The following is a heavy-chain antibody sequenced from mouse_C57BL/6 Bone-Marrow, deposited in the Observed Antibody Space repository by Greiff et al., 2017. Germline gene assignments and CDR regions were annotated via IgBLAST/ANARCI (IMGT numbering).Heavy chain of an antibody. D-gene: IGHD1-1*01. V-gene: IGHV1-81*01. CDR3: ASGDYYGSSPFAY. CDR2: IYPRSGNT. J-gene: IGHJ3*01. Sequence: QVQLKESGAELARPGASVKLSCKASGYTFTSYGISWVKQRTGQGLEWIGEIYPRSGNTYYNEKFKGKATLTADKSSSTAYMELRSLTSEDSAVYFCASGDYYGSSPFAYWGQGTLVTVSA. CDR1: GYTFTSYG.